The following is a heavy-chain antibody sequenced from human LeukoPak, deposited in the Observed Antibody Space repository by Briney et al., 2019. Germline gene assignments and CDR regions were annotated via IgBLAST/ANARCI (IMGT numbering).Heavy chain of an antibody. D-gene: IGHD3-22*01. V-gene: IGHV3-30-3*01. J-gene: IGHJ3*02. CDR3: ARVLSSASYDGFDI. CDR1: GFTFNSYP. CDR2: ISYDGINK. Sequence: GGSLRLSCAASGFTFNSYPIHWVRQAPGRGLEWVAVISYDGINKYYADSVKGRFTISRDNSKNTLYLQMNSLRAEDTAVYYCARVLSSASYDGFDIWGQGTMVTVSS.